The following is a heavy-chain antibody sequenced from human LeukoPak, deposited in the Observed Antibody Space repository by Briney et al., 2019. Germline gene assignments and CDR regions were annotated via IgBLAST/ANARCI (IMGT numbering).Heavy chain of an antibody. V-gene: IGHV3-64D*06. CDR2: ISSSGGSK. CDR1: GFTFSNYA. Sequence: PGGSLRLSCSASGFTFSNYAKHWVRQAPGKGLEYVSVISSSGGSKYYADSVKGRFTVSRDNSKNTLYLQMSSLRAEDTAVYYCVKECLVIINYYFDYWGQGTLVTVSS. D-gene: IGHD3-22*01. J-gene: IGHJ4*02. CDR3: VKECLVIINYYFDY.